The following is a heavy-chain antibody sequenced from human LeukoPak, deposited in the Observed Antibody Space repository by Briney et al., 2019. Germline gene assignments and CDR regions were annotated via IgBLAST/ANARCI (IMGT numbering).Heavy chain of an antibody. CDR3: ARYVYDSSGYYYYYYYMDV. Sequence: SETLSLTCAVYGGSFSGYYWGWIRQPPGKGLEWTGEINHSGSSNYNPSLKSRVTISVETSKNQFSLKLSSVTAADTAVYYCARYVYDSSGYYYYYYYMDVWGKGTTVTVSS. CDR2: INHSGSS. CDR1: GGSFSGYY. J-gene: IGHJ6*03. D-gene: IGHD3-22*01. V-gene: IGHV4-34*01.